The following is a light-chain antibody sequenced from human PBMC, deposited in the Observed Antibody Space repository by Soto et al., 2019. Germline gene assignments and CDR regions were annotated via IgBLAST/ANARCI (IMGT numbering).Light chain of an antibody. CDR2: EVS. Sequence: QSVLTQPASVSGSPGQSITISCTGASSDVGDSDYVSWYQQHPGKAPKLLIYEVSHRPSGVSDRFSASKSGNTASLTISGLQAEDEADYYCNSYTSSTTLDVFGTGTKLTVL. CDR3: NSYTSSTTLDV. CDR1: SSDVGDSDY. J-gene: IGLJ1*01. V-gene: IGLV2-14*01.